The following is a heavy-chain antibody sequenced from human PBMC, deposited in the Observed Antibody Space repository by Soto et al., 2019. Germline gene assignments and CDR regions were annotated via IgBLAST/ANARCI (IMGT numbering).Heavy chain of an antibody. D-gene: IGHD5-18*01. Sequence: PSETLSLTCTVSGGSISSGGYYWSWIRQHPGKGLEWIGYIYYSGSTYYNPSLKSRVTISVDTSKNQLSLKLNSVTAADTAVYYCAREGRTGYSFGHDYWGQGTLVTVCS. CDR3: AREGRTGYSFGHDY. CDR2: IYYSGST. CDR1: GGSISSGGYY. J-gene: IGHJ4*02. V-gene: IGHV4-31*03.